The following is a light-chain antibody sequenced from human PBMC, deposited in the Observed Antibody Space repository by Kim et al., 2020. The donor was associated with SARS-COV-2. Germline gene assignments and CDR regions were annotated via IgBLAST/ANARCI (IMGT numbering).Light chain of an antibody. Sequence: PGKTARVSWGGNSIGSKSVCWYRQKSGQAPVLVMYYDSDRPSGIPERFSGSNSGNTATLTISRVEAGDEADYYCQVWDSSSDHRVVFGGGTQLTVL. CDR3: QVWDSSSDHRVV. V-gene: IGLV3-21*04. J-gene: IGLJ2*01. CDR2: YDS. CDR1: SIGSKS.